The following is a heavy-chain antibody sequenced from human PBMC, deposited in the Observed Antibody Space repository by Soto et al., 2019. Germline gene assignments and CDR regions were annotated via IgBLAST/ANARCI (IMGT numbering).Heavy chain of an antibody. J-gene: IGHJ3*02. CDR1: GGSISSSSYY. V-gene: IGHV4-39*01. CDR3: AHPSVSTTGTTWSDAFDI. Sequence: SETLSLTCTVSGGSISSSSYYWGWIRQPPGKGLEWIGSIYYSGSTYYNPSLKSRVTISVDTSKNQFSLKLSSVTAADTAVYYCAHPSVSTTGTTWSDAFDIWGQGTMVTVSS. CDR2: IYYSGST. D-gene: IGHD1-1*01.